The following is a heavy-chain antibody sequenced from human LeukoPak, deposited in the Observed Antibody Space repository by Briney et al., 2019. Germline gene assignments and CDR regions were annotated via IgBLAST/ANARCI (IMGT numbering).Heavy chain of an antibody. V-gene: IGHV3-11*01. CDR1: GFTFSDYY. J-gene: IGHJ4*02. Sequence: GGSLRLSCAASGFTFSDYYMSCIRQPPGKGLEWVSYISSSGSTIYYADSVKGRFTISRDNAKNSLYLQMNSLRAEDTAVYYCASGEMSTPFDYWGQGTLVTVSS. CDR2: ISSSGSTI. CDR3: ASGEMSTPFDY. D-gene: IGHD5-24*01.